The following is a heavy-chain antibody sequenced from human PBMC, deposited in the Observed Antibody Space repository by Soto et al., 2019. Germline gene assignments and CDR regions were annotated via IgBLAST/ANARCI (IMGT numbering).Heavy chain of an antibody. CDR1: GFSLSTTGVG. Sequence: QITLKESGPTLVKPTQTLTLTCTFSGFSLSTTGVGVGWIRQPPGKALEWLALIYWDDDKRYSPSLKSRLTITKDTSKNRVVLTMTNMDRVDTATYYCAHSLIEYYYDSSGSNWFDPWGQGTLVTVSS. J-gene: IGHJ5*02. D-gene: IGHD3-22*01. CDR2: IYWDDDK. CDR3: AHSLIEYYYDSSGSNWFDP. V-gene: IGHV2-5*02.